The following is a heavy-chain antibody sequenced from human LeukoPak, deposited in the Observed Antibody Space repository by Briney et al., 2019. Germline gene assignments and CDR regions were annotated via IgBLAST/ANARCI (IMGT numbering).Heavy chain of an antibody. CDR2: IRYDGNDK. CDR3: VKRGATVRRTYFFDS. J-gene: IGHJ4*02. D-gene: IGHD1-26*01. CDR1: GFTFNAFG. V-gene: IGHV3-30*02. Sequence: GGSLRLTCVASGFTFNAFGMHWVRQAPGKGLEWVAFIRYDGNDKYYSGSVEGRFTISRDNPKNTLYLQMNSLRVEDTSFYYCVKRGATVRRTYFFDSWGQGALVTVSS.